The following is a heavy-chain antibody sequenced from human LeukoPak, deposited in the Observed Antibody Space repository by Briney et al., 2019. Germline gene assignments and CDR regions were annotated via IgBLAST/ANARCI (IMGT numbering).Heavy chain of an antibody. CDR2: IYYSGST. Sequence: SETLSLTCAVYGGSFSGYYWSWIRQPPGKGLEWIGYIYYSGSTNYNPSLKSRVTISVDTSKNQFSLKLSSVTAADTAVYYCARQQHSGSRHFDYWGQGTLVTVSS. CDR3: ARQQHSGSRHFDY. D-gene: IGHD1-26*01. V-gene: IGHV4-59*08. CDR1: GGSFSGYY. J-gene: IGHJ4*02.